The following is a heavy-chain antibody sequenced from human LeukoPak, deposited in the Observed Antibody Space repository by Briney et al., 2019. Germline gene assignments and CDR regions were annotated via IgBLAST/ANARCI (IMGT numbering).Heavy chain of an antibody. J-gene: IGHJ5*02. CDR3: ARDMTTGYGDYVNWFDP. CDR2: INPSGGNT. D-gene: IGHD4-17*01. Sequence: ASVKVSCKASGYTFTSYYMHWVRQAPGQGLEWMGIINPSGGNTNYLQKFQGRVTMTRDTSTSTVYMELSSLRSEDTAVYYCARDMTTGYGDYVNWFDPWGQGTLVTVSS. V-gene: IGHV1-46*01. CDR1: GYTFTSYY.